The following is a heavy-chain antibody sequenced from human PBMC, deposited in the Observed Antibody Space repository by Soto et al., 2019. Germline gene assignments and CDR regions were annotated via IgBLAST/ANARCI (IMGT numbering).Heavy chain of an antibody. J-gene: IGHJ4*02. CDR2: IYYSGST. CDR1: GGSMSSSSSYY. D-gene: IGHD6-19*01. Sequence: PSGTLSLTCTVSGGSMSSSSSYYPSWIRQPPGKGLEWIGYIYYSGSTNYNPSLKSRVTISVDTSKNQFSLKLSSVTAADTAVYYCARLNSSGFSDYWGQGTLVTVSS. V-gene: IGHV4-61*05. CDR3: ARLNSSGFSDY.